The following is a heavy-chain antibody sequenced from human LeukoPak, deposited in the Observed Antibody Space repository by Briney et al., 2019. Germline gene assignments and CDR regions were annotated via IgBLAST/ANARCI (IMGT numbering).Heavy chain of an antibody. CDR2: IKNKRGSYTA. D-gene: IGHD2-21*02. CDR3: DRDTATVLDY. J-gene: IGHJ4*02. V-gene: IGHV3-72*01. Sequence: PGGSLRLSCPVSGATLNDHSIEWCRQAPGKGLEWVGRIKNKRGSYTADYAASVKGRFTISRDDSQNSLCLHMNSLKRQCTTVYYFDRDTATVLDYWGQGTLVTVSS. CDR1: GATLNDHS.